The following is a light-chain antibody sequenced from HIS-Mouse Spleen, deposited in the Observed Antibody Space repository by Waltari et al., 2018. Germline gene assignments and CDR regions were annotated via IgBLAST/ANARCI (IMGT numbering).Light chain of an antibody. Sequence: QSALTQPASVSGSPGQSITIPCTGTSSAVGGYNYVSWYQQHPGKAPKLMIYEVSNRPSGVSNRFSGSKSGNTASLTISGLQAEDEADYYCSSYTSSSTFFGTGTKVTVL. CDR2: EVS. V-gene: IGLV2-14*01. J-gene: IGLJ1*01. CDR1: SSAVGGYNY. CDR3: SSYTSSSTF.